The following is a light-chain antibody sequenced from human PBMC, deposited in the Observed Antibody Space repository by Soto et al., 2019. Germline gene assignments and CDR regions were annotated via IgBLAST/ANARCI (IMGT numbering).Light chain of an antibody. CDR1: QSVSSNY. J-gene: IGKJ3*01. CDR3: QQYGSSPLFT. V-gene: IGKV3-20*01. Sequence: EIVLTQSPGTLSLSPGERATLSCRASQSVSSNYLAWYQQKPGQAPRLLIYHASSRATGIPDRFSGSGSGTDFTLTISRLEPEDFAVYYCQQYGSSPLFTFGPGTKVDIK. CDR2: HAS.